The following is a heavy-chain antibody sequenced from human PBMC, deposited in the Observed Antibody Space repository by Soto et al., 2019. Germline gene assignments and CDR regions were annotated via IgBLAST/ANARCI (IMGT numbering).Heavy chain of an antibody. D-gene: IGHD3-10*01. CDR3: AKEFGFGELLYSY. CDR2: ISYDGSNK. J-gene: IGHJ4*02. V-gene: IGHV3-30*18. Sequence: GGSLRLSCAASGFTFSSYGMHWVRQAPGKGLEWVAVISYDGSNKYYADSVKGRFTISRDNSKNTLYLQMNSLRAEDTAVYYCAKEFGFGELLYSYWGQGTLVTVSS. CDR1: GFTFSSYG.